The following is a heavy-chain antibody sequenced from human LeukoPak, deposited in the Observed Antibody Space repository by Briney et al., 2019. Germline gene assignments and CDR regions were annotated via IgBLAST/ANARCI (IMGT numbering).Heavy chain of an antibody. CDR3: AISPPRYSGGWYEKFEKVSYYLDY. CDR2: ISGSGGRT. J-gene: IGHJ4*02. CDR1: GLTFSNYA. V-gene: IGHV3-23*01. D-gene: IGHD6-19*01. Sequence: GGSLRLSCAASGLTFSNYAMSWVRQAPGKGLEWVSAISGSGGRTFYADSVKGRFTISRDNSKNTLYLQLNSLRAEDTAAYFCAISPPRYSGGWYEKFEKVSYYLDYWGQGTLVTVSS.